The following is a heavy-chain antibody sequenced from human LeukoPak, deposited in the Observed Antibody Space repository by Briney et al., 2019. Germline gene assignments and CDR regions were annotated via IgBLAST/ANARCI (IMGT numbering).Heavy chain of an antibody. CDR3: ASGRITMVRGVIITGWFDP. J-gene: IGHJ5*02. V-gene: IGHV4-4*02. Sequence: SGTLSLTCAVSGGSISSSNWWSWVRQPPGKGLEWIGEIYHSGSTNYNPSLKSRVTISVDKSKNQFSLKLSSVTAADTAVYYCASGRITMVRGVIITGWFDPWGQGTLLTVSS. CDR1: GGSISSSNW. D-gene: IGHD3-10*01. CDR2: IYHSGST.